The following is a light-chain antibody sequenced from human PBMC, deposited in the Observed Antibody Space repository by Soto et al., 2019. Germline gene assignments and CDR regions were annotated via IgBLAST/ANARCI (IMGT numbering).Light chain of an antibody. Sequence: EIVMTQSPATLSVSPGERPTLPCRASQSVSSNLAWYQQKPAQAPRLLIYGASTRATGIPARFIGSGSGTEFTLTISSLQSEDFAVYYCQQYNNWPPYTFGQGTKLEIK. J-gene: IGKJ2*01. V-gene: IGKV3-15*01. CDR1: QSVSSN. CDR3: QQYNNWPPYT. CDR2: GAS.